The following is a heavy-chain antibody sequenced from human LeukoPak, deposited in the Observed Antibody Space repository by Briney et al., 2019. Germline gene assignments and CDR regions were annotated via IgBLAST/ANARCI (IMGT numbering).Heavy chain of an antibody. D-gene: IGHD5-12*01. CDR3: AINGGGDSGYGNFDY. J-gene: IGHJ4*02. Sequence: GGSLRLSCAASGFTFSSYAMHWVRQAPGKGLEWVAVISYDGSNKYYADSVKGRFTTSRDNAKNSLYLQMNSLRAEDTAFYYCAINGGGDSGYGNFDYWGQGTLVTVSS. CDR2: ISYDGSNK. V-gene: IGHV3-30*04. CDR1: GFTFSSYA.